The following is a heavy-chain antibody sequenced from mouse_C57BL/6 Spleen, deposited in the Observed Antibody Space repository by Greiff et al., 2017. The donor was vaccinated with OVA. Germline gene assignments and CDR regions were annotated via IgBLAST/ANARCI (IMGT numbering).Heavy chain of an antibody. CDR3: ARSLYSNRGFAY. Sequence: VQLQQSGAELVRPGTSVKVSCKASGYAFTNYLIEWVKQRPGQGLEWIGVINPGSGGTNYNEKFKGKATLTADKSSSTAYMQLSSLTSEGSAVYFCARSLYSNRGFAYGGQGTLVTVSA. V-gene: IGHV1-54*01. D-gene: IGHD2-5*01. J-gene: IGHJ3*01. CDR1: GYAFTNYL. CDR2: INPGSGGT.